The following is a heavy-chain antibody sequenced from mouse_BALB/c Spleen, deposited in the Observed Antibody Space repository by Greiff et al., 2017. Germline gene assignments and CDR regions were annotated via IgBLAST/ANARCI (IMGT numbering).Heavy chain of an antibody. CDR1: GYTFTNYW. CDR3: ARSDYDYDAHAMDY. CDR2: IYPGGGYT. Sequence: VMLVESGAELVRPGTSVKISCKASGYTFTNYWLGWVKQRPGHGLEWIGDIYPGGGYTNYNEKFKGKATLTADTSSSTAYMQLSSLTSEDSAVYFCARSDYDYDAHAMDYWGQGTSVTVSS. D-gene: IGHD2-4*01. J-gene: IGHJ4*01. V-gene: IGHV1-63*02.